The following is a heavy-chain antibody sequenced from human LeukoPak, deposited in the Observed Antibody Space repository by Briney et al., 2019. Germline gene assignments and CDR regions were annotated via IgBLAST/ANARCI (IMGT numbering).Heavy chain of an antibody. CDR2: ISGSGGST. CDR1: GFTFSSYG. V-gene: IGHV3-23*01. Sequence: GGTLRLSCAASGFTFSSYGMSWVRQAPGKGLEWVSAISGSGGSTYYADSVKGRFTISRDNSKNTLYLQINSLRAEDTAVYYCAKVVLPIWFGESLIGFDPWGQGTLVTVSS. D-gene: IGHD3-10*01. J-gene: IGHJ5*02. CDR3: AKVVLPIWFGESLIGFDP.